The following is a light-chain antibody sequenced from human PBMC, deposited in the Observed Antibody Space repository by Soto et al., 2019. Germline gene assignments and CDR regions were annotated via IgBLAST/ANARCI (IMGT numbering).Light chain of an antibody. CDR2: EAT. V-gene: IGLV2-23*01. Sequence: QSALTQPASVSGSPGQSITISCTGTSSDVGSYNLVSWYQQHPGKAPKLMIYEATKRPSGVSDRFSGSKSGNTASLTISGLQAEDEADYYCCSYAGSNIFVVFGGGTKVTVL. J-gene: IGLJ2*01. CDR3: CSYAGSNIFVV. CDR1: SSDVGSYNL.